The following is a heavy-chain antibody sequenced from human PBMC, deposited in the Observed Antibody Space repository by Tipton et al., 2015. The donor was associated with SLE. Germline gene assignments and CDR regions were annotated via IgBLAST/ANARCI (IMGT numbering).Heavy chain of an antibody. CDR2: INHSGST. Sequence: TLSLTRAVYGGSFSDYYWSWIRQPPGKGLEWIGEINHSGSTNYNPSLKSRVTISLDTSKNQFSLKLSSVTAADTAMYYCAKADGVVGGQVPYWYFDLWGRGTLVTVSS. J-gene: IGHJ2*01. CDR3: AKADGVVGGQVPYWYFDL. D-gene: IGHD2-21*01. CDR1: GGSFSDYY. V-gene: IGHV4-34*01.